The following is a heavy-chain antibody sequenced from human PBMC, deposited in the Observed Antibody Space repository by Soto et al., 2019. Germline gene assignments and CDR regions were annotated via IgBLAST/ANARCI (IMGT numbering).Heavy chain of an antibody. J-gene: IGHJ5*02. V-gene: IGHV4-59*08. CDR2: IYYSGST. D-gene: IGHD1-7*01. Sequence: PSETLSLTCTVSGGSISSYYWSWIRQPPGKGLEWIGYIYYSGSTNYNPSLKSRVTISVDTSKNQFSLKLSSVTAADTAVYYCARRLELPLSVWFDPWGQGTLVTVSS. CDR3: ARRLELPLSVWFDP. CDR1: GGSISSYY.